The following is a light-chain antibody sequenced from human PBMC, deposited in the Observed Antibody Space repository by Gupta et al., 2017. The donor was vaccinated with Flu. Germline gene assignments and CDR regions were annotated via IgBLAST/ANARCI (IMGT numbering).Light chain of an antibody. CDR2: GAS. J-gene: IGKJ2*03. CDR1: QSVGSK. Sequence: VLMTQSPATLSVSPGETATLFCRASQSVGSKLAWYQQKPGRTPRLLIYGASTRATDFPARFSGSGFGTEFTLTITSLQSEDSAIYYCLQYSEWPPYSFGQGTKLEI. V-gene: IGKV3-15*01. CDR3: LQYSEWPPYS.